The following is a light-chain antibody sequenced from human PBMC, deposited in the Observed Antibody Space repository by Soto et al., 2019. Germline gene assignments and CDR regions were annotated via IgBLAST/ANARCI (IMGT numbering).Light chain of an antibody. J-gene: IGKJ3*01. V-gene: IGKV1-33*01. CDR3: QQYDNPPFS. Sequence: DIQMTQSPSSLSASVGDRVTITCQASQDISNYLNWYQQKPGKAPKLLIYDASNLETGVPSRFSGSGSGTDFTFTISSLQPEDIATYYRQQYDNPPFSFGPGAKVAIK. CDR1: QDISNY. CDR2: DAS.